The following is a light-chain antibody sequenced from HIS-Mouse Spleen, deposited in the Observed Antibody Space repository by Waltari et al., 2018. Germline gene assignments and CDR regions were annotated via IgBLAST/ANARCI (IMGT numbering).Light chain of an antibody. Sequence: QSALTQPPSASGSPGQSVTISCTGTSSDVGGYNYVSWYQQHPGKAPKLMIYEVSKRHSGVPDRFSGSKSGNTAALTVSGLQAEDEADYYCSSYAGSKDVFGTGTKVTVL. CDR3: SSYAGSKDV. J-gene: IGLJ1*01. CDR2: EVS. V-gene: IGLV2-8*01. CDR1: SSDVGGYNY.